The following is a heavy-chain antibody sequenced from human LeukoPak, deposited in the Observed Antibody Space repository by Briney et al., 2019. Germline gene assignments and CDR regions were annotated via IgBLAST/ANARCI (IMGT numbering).Heavy chain of an antibody. V-gene: IGHV4-59*08. CDR2: MYYSGRT. CDR1: GGSFSGYY. CDR3: ARHGITIFGVVADLYGMDV. Sequence: SETLSFTCAVYGGSFSGYYWSWIRQPPGKGLEWIGYMYYSGRTNYNPTLKSRVTTSVDTSKNHFSLKLSSVTAADTAVYFCARHGITIFGVVADLYGMDVWGQGTTVTVSS. D-gene: IGHD3-3*01. J-gene: IGHJ6*02.